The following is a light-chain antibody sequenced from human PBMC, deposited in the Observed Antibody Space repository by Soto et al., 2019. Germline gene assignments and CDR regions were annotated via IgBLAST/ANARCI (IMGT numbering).Light chain of an antibody. CDR2: SNN. CDR1: SSNIASNT. J-gene: IGLJ2*01. Sequence: QLVLTQPPSASGTPGQRVTISCSGSSSNIASNTVNWYQQLPGTAPKLLIYSNNRRPSGVPGRFSGSKSGTSASLAISGLQSEDEADYYCAAWDDSLNGVVFGGGTKLTVL. CDR3: AAWDDSLNGVV. V-gene: IGLV1-44*01.